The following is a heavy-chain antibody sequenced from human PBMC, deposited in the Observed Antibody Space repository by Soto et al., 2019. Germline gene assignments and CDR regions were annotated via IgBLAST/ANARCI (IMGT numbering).Heavy chain of an antibody. CDR1: GGSISSSSYY. J-gene: IGHJ6*02. Sequence: SETLSLTCTVSGGSISSSSYYWGWIRQPPGKGLEWIGSIYYSGSTYYNPSLKSRVTISVDTSKNQFSLKLSSVTAADTAVYYCARHDVGDMKWLTMVRGVQSYGMDVWGQGTTVTVSS. CDR3: ARHDVGDMKWLTMVRGVQSYGMDV. CDR2: IYYSGST. V-gene: IGHV4-39*01. D-gene: IGHD3-10*01.